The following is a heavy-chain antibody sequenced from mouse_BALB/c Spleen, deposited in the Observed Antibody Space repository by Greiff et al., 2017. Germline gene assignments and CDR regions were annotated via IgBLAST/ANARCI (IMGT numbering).Heavy chain of an antibody. CDR2: IRSKSNNYAT. CDR1: GFTFNTYA. V-gene: IGHV10-1*02. Sequence: DVMLVESGGGLVQPKGSLKLSCAASGFTFNTYAMNWVRQAPGKGLEWVARIRSKSNNYATYYADSVKDRFTISRDDSQSMLYLQMNNLKTEDTAMYYCVRQDWYFDVWGAGTTVTVSS. CDR3: VRQDWYFDV. J-gene: IGHJ1*01.